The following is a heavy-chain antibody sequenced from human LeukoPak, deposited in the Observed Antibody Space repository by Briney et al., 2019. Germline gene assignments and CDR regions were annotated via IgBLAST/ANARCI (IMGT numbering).Heavy chain of an antibody. J-gene: IGHJ4*02. Sequence: ASVKVSCKASGYNFNIYFVHWVRQAPGQGLEWMGWINPDSGDTHSVQKFQGRVTVTSDTSIRTAYMELSRPRSDDTAVYYCARGHSGFGVLNPVDYWGQGTLVTVSS. CDR2: INPDSGDT. CDR3: ARGHSGFGVLNPVDY. CDR1: GYNFNIYF. D-gene: IGHD3-3*01. V-gene: IGHV1-2*02.